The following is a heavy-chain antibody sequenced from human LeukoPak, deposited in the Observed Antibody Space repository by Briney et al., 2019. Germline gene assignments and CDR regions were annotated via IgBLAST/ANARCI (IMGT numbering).Heavy chain of an antibody. CDR3: AFCVVVVPAAILPGFCLNWFDP. V-gene: IGHV1-69*13. Sequence: SVKVSCKASGGTFSSYAIRWMRQAPGQGLEWMGGIIPIFGTANYAQKFQGRVTITADESTSTAYMELSSLRSEDTAVYYCAFCVVVVPAAILPGFCLNWFDPWGQGTLVTVSS. J-gene: IGHJ5*02. CDR2: IIPIFGTA. CDR1: GGTFSSYA. D-gene: IGHD2-2*01.